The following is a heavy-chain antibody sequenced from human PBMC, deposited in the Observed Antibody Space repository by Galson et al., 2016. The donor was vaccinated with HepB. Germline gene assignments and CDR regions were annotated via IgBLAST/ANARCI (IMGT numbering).Heavy chain of an antibody. J-gene: IGHJ6*02. CDR3: DRGRWMTTGVTPIVRYFYGMDV. V-gene: IGHV4-61*01. Sequence: ETLSLTCTVSGGSVSSATNYWGWIRQPPGKGLEWIGYIYYSGSTNYNPSLKSRVTISVDTSKIQFSLNLTSVTAADTAVYYCDRGRWMTTGVTPIVRYFYGMDVWGQGTTVTVS. CDR2: IYYSGST. D-gene: IGHD4-23*01. CDR1: GGSVSSATNY.